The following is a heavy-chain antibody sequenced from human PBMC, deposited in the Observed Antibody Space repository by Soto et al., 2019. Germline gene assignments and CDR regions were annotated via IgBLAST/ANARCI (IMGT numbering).Heavy chain of an antibody. CDR2: ISDDGSKK. D-gene: IGHD2-8*01. Sequence: GGSLGRSGVASGFTFSSYGMPRVRQAPVKGLEWVAVISDDGSKKYYADSVKGRFTISRDNSKNTLYLQMNSLRAEDTAVYYCAKDLGYCTNVVCIRGLGGMDVWGQGTTVTVSS. V-gene: IGHV3-30*18. CDR3: AKDLGYCTNVVCIRGLGGMDV. J-gene: IGHJ6*02. CDR1: GFTFSSYG.